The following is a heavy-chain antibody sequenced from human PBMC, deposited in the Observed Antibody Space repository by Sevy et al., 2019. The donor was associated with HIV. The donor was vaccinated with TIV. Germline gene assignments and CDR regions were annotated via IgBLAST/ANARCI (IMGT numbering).Heavy chain of an antibody. V-gene: IGHV1-46*03. J-gene: IGHJ4*02. CDR1: GYTFTNYY. CDR3: GRTSPRGGFDY. CDR2: INPSDVST. D-gene: IGHD3-16*01. Sequence: ASVKVSCKASGYTFTNYYMHWVRQAPGQGLAWVGIINPSDVSTTYAQKFQGRVTMTRDTSTSTVYMELGSLRSDDTAVYYCGRTSPRGGFDYWGQGALVTVSS.